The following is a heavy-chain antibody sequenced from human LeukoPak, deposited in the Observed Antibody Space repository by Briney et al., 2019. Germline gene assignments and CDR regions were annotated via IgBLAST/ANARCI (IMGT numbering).Heavy chain of an antibody. Sequence: SVKVSCKASGGTFSSYAISWVRQAPGQGLEWMGGIIPIFGTANYAQKFQGRVTITTDESTGTAYMELSSLRSEDTAVYYCARLRVPAAPEGAFDIWGQGTMVTVSS. V-gene: IGHV1-69*05. J-gene: IGHJ3*02. D-gene: IGHD2-2*01. CDR3: ARLRVPAAPEGAFDI. CDR1: GGTFSSYA. CDR2: IIPIFGTA.